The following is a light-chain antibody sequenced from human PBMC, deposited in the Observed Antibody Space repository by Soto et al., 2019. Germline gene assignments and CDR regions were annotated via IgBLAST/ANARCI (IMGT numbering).Light chain of an antibody. V-gene: IGKV3-15*01. CDR3: QHYNNWPPWT. Sequence: EIEMRQSPATLSLAPGERVSLSCRASESVSTNLAWYQQKPGQAPRLLIYGASIRATGIPARFSGSGSGTEFTLTISSLQSEDFAVYYCQHYNNWPPWTFGQGTKVDIK. CDR2: GAS. CDR1: ESVSTN. J-gene: IGKJ1*01.